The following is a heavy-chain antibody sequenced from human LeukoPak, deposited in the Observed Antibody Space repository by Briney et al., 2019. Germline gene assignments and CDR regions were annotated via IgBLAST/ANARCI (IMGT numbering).Heavy chain of an antibody. J-gene: IGHJ4*02. V-gene: IGHV3-9*03. D-gene: IGHD6-13*01. Sequence: PGGSLRLSCAAPGFTFGDYAMHWVRQAPGKGLEWVSGISWNSGSIGYADSVKGRFTISRDNAKNSLYLQMNSLRAEDMALYYCAKEAAAAGHIDYWGQGTLVTVSS. CDR3: AKEAAAAGHIDY. CDR1: GFTFGDYA. CDR2: ISWNSGSI.